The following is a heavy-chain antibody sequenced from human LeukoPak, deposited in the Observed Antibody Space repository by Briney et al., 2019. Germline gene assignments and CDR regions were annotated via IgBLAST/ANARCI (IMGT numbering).Heavy chain of an antibody. V-gene: IGHV4-59*13. CDR1: GVSISSYY. J-gene: IGHJ6*02. D-gene: IGHD6-13*01. CDR2: IYYSGST. CDR3: AIVPSSRLEYYYYYGMDV. Sequence: SETLSLTCTVSGVSISSYYWSWIRQPPGKGLEWVGYIYYSGSTNYNPSRKSRVTISVDTSKNQFSLKLSSVNAADTAVYYCAIVPSSRLEYYYYYGMDVWGQETTVTVSS.